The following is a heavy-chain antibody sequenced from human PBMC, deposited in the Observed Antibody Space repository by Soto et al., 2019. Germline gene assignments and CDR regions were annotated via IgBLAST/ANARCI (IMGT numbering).Heavy chain of an antibody. Sequence: EVQLVESGGGVLRPGESLRLSCAASGFTFDDYGMSWARQAPGKGLEWVSGVNWNGGSTGYADSVKGRFTISRDNAKNFLFLQMNSLRVEDTAFYYCVRGASLNFDYWGQGTLVTVSS. D-gene: IGHD1-26*01. CDR2: VNWNGGST. CDR3: VRGASLNFDY. CDR1: GFTFDDYG. V-gene: IGHV3-20*04. J-gene: IGHJ4*02.